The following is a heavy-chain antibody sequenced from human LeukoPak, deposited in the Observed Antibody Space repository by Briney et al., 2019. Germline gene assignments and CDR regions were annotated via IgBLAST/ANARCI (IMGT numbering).Heavy chain of an antibody. V-gene: IGHV4-59*01. CDR3: ARSRIAAAGTEDY. CDR2: IYYSGGT. J-gene: IGHJ4*02. D-gene: IGHD6-13*01. CDR1: GGSISSYY. Sequence: PSETLSLXCTVSGGSISSYYWSWIRQPPGKGLEWIGYIYYSGGTNYNPSLKSRVTISVDTSKNQFSLKLSSVTAADTAVYYCARSRIAAAGTEDYWGQGTLVTVSS.